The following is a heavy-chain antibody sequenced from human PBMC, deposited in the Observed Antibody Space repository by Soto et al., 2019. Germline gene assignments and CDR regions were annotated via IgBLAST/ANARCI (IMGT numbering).Heavy chain of an antibody. CDR1: GFIVTPDW. CDR2: SMSDGGET. CDR3: AGETFYYDGSGSLPFGY. V-gene: IGHV3-7*01. J-gene: IGHJ4*02. Sequence: GGSLRLSCAVSGFIVTPDWLSWGRQAPRGGRVGVASSMSDGGETFYVESVKGRFTISRDNAKNPLYLQLNYLRAEDTAVYYCAGETFYYDGSGSLPFGYWGQGTLVTVSS. D-gene: IGHD3-22*01.